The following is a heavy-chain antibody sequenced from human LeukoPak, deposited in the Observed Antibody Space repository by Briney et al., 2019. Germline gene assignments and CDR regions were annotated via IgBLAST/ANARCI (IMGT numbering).Heavy chain of an antibody. CDR2: ISSSSSYI. J-gene: IGHJ6*02. V-gene: IGHV3-21*01. Sequence: GGSLRLSCAASGFTFSSYSMNWVRQAPGKGLEWVSSISSSSSYIYYADSVKGRFTISRDNSKNTLYLQMNSLRAEDTAVYYCARVTPYYDFWSGWLHDYYYYGMDVWGQGTTVTVS. CDR3: ARVTPYYDFWSGWLHDYYYYGMDV. D-gene: IGHD3-3*01. CDR1: GFTFSSYS.